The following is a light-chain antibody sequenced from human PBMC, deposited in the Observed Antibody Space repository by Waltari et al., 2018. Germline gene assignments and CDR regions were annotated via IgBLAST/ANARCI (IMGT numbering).Light chain of an antibody. CDR1: SPNIGGGYE. CDR2: SNF. Sequence: QSVLTQPPSVSGAPGQRVTISCTGSSPNIGGGYEVHWYQQLPGTAPKLLIYSNFNRPSGVPDRFSGSKSGTSAFLAISGLQAEDEADYYCQSYDSSLGDVFGTGTKVTVL. CDR3: QSYDSSLGDV. V-gene: IGLV1-40*01. J-gene: IGLJ1*01.